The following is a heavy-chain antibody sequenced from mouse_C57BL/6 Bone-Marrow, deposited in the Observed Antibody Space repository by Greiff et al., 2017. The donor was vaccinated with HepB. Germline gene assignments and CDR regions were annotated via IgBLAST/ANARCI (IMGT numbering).Heavy chain of an antibody. CDR1: GFTFSSYG. CDR3: ARPNGNWGMDY. J-gene: IGHJ4*01. Sequence: EVKLMESGGDLVKPGGSLKLSCAASGFTFSSYGMSWVRQTPDKRLEWVATISSGGSYTYYPDSVKGRFTISRDNAKNTLYLQMSSLKSEDTAMYYCARPNGNWGMDYWGQGTSVTVSS. D-gene: IGHD2-1*01. V-gene: IGHV5-6*01. CDR2: ISSGGSYT.